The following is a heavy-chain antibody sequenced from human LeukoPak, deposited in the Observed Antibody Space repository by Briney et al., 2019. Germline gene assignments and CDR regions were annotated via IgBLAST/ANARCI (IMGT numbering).Heavy chain of an antibody. J-gene: IGHJ3*02. V-gene: IGHV1-18*01. CDR2: ISAYNGNT. Sequence: ASVKVSCKASGYTFTSYGISWVRQAPGQGLEWMGWISAYNGNTNYAQKLQGRVTMTTDTSTSTAYMELRSLGSDDTAVYYCARAPLSSYGDYEDDAFDIWGQGTMVTVSS. CDR1: GYTFTSYG. CDR3: ARAPLSSYGDYEDDAFDI. D-gene: IGHD4-17*01.